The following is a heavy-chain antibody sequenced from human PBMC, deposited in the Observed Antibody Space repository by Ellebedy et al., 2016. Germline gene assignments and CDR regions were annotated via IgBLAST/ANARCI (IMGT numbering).Heavy chain of an antibody. CDR1: GGTFSSYA. Sequence: SVKVSCXASGGTFSSYAISWVRQAPGQGLEWMGRIIPILGIANYAQKFQGRVTITADKSTSTAYMELSSLRSEDTAVYYCARCYDSSGPYFDYWGQGTLVTVSS. V-gene: IGHV1-69*04. CDR3: ARCYDSSGPYFDY. D-gene: IGHD3-22*01. CDR2: IIPILGIA. J-gene: IGHJ4*02.